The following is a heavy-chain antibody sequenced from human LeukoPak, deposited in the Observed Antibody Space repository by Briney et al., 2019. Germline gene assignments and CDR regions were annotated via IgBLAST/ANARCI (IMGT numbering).Heavy chain of an antibody. D-gene: IGHD1-26*01. CDR2: IYSGGST. Sequence: GGSLRLSCAASGFTVSSNYMSWVRQAPGKGLEWVSVIYSGGSTYYADSVKGRFTISRDNSKNTLYLQMNSLRAEDTAVYYCARGGGSYSYHMDVWGKGTTVTISS. V-gene: IGHV3-66*01. J-gene: IGHJ6*03. CDR1: GFTVSSNY. CDR3: ARGGGSYSYHMDV.